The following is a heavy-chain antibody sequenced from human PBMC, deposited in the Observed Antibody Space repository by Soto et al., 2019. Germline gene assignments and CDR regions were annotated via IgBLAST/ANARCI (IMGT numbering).Heavy chain of an antibody. V-gene: IGHV1-69*19. CDR3: AREVQVHTPAFAF. D-gene: IGHD3-10*01. Sequence: QVQLVQSGAEMKKPGSSVKVSCQSSGGTFNTYAMNWVRQAPGQGPEWMGDISPMFGAANYAPKFQGRVTMTADESTGTSYMQLSSLTSEDTALYFCAREVQVHTPAFAFWGQGTLVTVSS. CDR2: ISPMFGAA. CDR1: GGTFNTYA. J-gene: IGHJ4*02.